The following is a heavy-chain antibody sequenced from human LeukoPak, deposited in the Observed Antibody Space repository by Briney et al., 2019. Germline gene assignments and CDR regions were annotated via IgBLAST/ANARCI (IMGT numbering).Heavy chain of an antibody. D-gene: IGHD3-22*01. V-gene: IGHV1-2*02. CDR3: ARVDDRGHYYDSSGPRTLFDY. CDR2: FNPDSGGT. CDR1: GYTFTGYY. Sequence: ASVKVSCKASGYTFTGYYMHWVRQAPGQGLEWMGWFNPDSGGTNYAQKFQGRVTMTRDTSISTAYMELSRLRSDDTAVYYCARVDDRGHYYDSSGPRTLFDYWGQGTLVTVSS. J-gene: IGHJ4*02.